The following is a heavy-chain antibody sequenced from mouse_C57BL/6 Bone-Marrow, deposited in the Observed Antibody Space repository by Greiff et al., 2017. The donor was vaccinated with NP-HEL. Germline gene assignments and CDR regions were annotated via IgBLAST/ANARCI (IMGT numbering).Heavy chain of an antibody. V-gene: IGHV1-50*01. D-gene: IGHD1-1*01. J-gene: IGHJ3*01. CDR2: IDPSDSYT. CDR3: ARRDYYGSSSAY. Sequence: QVQLQQPGAELVKPGASVKLSCKASGYTFTSYWMQWVKQRPGQGLGWIGEIDPSDSYTNYNQKFKGKATLTVDTSSSTAYMQLSSLTSEDSAVYYCARRDYYGSSSAYWGQGTLVTVSA. CDR1: GYTFTSYW.